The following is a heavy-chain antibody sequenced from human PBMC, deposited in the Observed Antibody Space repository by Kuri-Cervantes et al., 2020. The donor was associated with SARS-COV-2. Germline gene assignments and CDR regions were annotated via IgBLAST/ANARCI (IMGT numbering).Heavy chain of an antibody. D-gene: IGHD3-3*01. CDR1: GGSFSSGHYY. CDR2: IYYSGST. J-gene: IGHJ5*02. Sequence: SETLSLTCAVYGGSFSSGHYYWSWIRQPPGKGLEWIGYIYYSGSTNYNPSLKSRVTISVDTSKNQFSLKLSSVTAADTAVYYCARALPITIFGVVTPYSWFDPWGQGTLVTVSS. V-gene: IGHV4-61*01. CDR3: ARALPITIFGVVTPYSWFDP.